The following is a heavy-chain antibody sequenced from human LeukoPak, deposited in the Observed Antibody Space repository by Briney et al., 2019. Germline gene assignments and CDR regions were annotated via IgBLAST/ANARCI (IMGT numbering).Heavy chain of an antibody. CDR2: ISSSSSYI. V-gene: IGHV3-21*01. CDR3: ACLISPDPSAFDI. D-gene: IGHD2-21*01. Sequence: GGSLRLSCAASGFTFSSYSMNWVRQAPGKGLEWVSSISSSSSYIYYADSVKGRFTISRDNAKNSLYLQMNSLRAEDTAVYYCACLISPDPSAFDIWGQGTMVTVSS. J-gene: IGHJ3*02. CDR1: GFTFSSYS.